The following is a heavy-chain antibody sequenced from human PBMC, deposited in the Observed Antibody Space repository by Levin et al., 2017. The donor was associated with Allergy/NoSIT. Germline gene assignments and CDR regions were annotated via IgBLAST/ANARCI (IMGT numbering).Heavy chain of an antibody. V-gene: IGHV3-30-3*01. J-gene: IGHJ6*02. CDR3: ARDPLRYFDWLLSSVDYYGMDV. CDR2: ISYDGSNK. D-gene: IGHD3-9*01. CDR1: GFTFSSYA. Sequence: GESLKISCAASGFTFSSYAMHWVRQAPGKGLEWVAVISYDGSNKYYADSVKGRFTISRDNSKNTLYLQMNSLRAEDTAVYYCARDPLRYFDWLLSSVDYYGMDVWGQGTTVTVSS.